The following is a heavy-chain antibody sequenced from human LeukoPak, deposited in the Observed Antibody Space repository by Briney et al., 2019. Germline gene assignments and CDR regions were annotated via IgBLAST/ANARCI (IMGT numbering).Heavy chain of an antibody. D-gene: IGHD6-19*01. CDR2: INPNSGGT. Sequence: ASVKVSCKVSGYTLTELSMHWVRQAPGQGLEWMGWINPNSGGTNYAQKFQGRVTMTRDTSISTAYMELSRLRSDDTAVYYCARSSVAGFGPTNWFDPWGQGTLVTVSS. CDR1: GYTLTELS. CDR3: ARSSVAGFGPTNWFDP. J-gene: IGHJ5*02. V-gene: IGHV1-2*02.